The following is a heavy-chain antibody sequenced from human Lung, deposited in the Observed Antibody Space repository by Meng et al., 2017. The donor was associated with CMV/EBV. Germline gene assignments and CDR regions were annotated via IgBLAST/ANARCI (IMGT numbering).Heavy chain of an antibody. CDR2: IDDSGST. J-gene: IGHJ4*02. CDR3: ARGKQDAWELLAY. Sequence: VRLLEPGPGLVKPSGTLSLTCGVSGVSISSNIRWTWVRQPPGKGLEWIGDIDDSGSTNYNPSLNNRISISLDKSKNHFSLKVNSVTAADTAVYYCARGKQDAWELLAYWGQGALVTVSS. D-gene: IGHD1-26*01. V-gene: IGHV4-4*02. CDR1: GVSISSNIR.